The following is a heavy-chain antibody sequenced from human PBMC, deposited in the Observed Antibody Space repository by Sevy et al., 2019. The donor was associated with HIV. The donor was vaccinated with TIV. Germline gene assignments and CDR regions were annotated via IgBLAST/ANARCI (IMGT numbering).Heavy chain of an antibody. CDR2: ISAYNGNT. J-gene: IGHJ6*03. CDR1: GYTFTSYG. D-gene: IGHD6-13*01. V-gene: IGHV1-18*01. CDR3: ASQRAAGPNYYYYMDV. Sequence: ASVKVSCKASGYTFTSYGISWVRQAPGQGLEWMGWISAYNGNTNYAQKLQGRVTMTTDTSTSTAYMELRSLRSDDTAVYYCASQRAAGPNYYYYMDVWGKGTTVTVSS.